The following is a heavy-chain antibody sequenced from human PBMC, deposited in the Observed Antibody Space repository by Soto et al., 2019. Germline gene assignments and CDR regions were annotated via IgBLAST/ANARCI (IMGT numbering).Heavy chain of an antibody. J-gene: IGHJ3*02. Sequence: PGGSPRISCAACGVTVCSYSMDGVRQAPGKGLEWVSCISSSSSTISYAHSVKGRFTISRDNAKNSLYLQLNSLRDEDTAVYYCARDVISSGWFGAFDIWGQGTMVTVSS. V-gene: IGHV3-48*02. D-gene: IGHD6-19*01. CDR3: ARDVISSGWFGAFDI. CDR2: ISSSSSTI. CDR1: GVTVCSYS.